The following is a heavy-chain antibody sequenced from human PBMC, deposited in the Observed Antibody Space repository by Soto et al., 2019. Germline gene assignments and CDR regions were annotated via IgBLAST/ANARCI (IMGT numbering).Heavy chain of an antibody. CDR1: GFTFISYA. D-gene: IGHD3-10*01. V-gene: IGHV3-23*01. J-gene: IGHJ4*02. Sequence: GGSLRLSCAASGFTFISYAMSWVRQAPGKGLEWVSAISGSGGSTYYADSVKGRFTISRDNSKNTLYLQMNSLRAEDTAVYYCAKDELGITMVPLYFDYWGQGTLVTVSS. CDR2: ISGSGGST. CDR3: AKDELGITMVPLYFDY.